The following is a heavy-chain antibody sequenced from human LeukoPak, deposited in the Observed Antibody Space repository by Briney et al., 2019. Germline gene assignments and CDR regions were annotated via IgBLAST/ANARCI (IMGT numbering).Heavy chain of an antibody. CDR1: RFTFSSYG. CDR3: ARDQSTATIDY. D-gene: IGHD5-12*01. J-gene: IGHJ4*02. Sequence: PGGSLRLSCAASRFTFSSYGMHWVRQAPGKGLEWVAVIWYDGSNKYYADSVKGRFTISRDNSKNTLYLQMNSLRAEDTAVYYCARDQSTATIDYWGQGTLVTVSS. V-gene: IGHV3-33*01. CDR2: IWYDGSNK.